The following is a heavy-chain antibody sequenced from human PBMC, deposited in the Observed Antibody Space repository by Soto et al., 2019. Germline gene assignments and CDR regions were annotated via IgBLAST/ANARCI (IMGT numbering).Heavy chain of an antibody. CDR1: GFTFSSYG. J-gene: IGHJ6*02. D-gene: IGHD3-3*01. V-gene: IGHV3-30*18. CDR2: ISYDGSNK. Sequence: LRLSCAASGFTFSSYGMHWVRQAPGKGLEWVAVISYDGSNKYYADSVKGRFTISRDNSKNTLYLQVNSLRAEDTAVYYRANPPPPLGFLETSYDMDVWGQGTTVTVSS. CDR3: ANPPPPLGFLETSYDMDV.